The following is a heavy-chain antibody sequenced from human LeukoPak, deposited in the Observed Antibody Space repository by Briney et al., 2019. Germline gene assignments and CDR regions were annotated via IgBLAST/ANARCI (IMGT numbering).Heavy chain of an antibody. V-gene: IGHV3-15*01. CDR1: GFTFNDAW. CDR2: IKRKTDGGTT. Sequence: PGGSLRLSCAASGFTFNDAWMSWVRQAPGKGLECVGRIKRKTDGGTTDYAAPVKGIFTIARDNSKNTLYLEMTTLKSDDTAMYYCATYPFGRVDSWGQGTLVTVSS. D-gene: IGHD3-10*01. CDR3: ATYPFGRVDS. J-gene: IGHJ4*02.